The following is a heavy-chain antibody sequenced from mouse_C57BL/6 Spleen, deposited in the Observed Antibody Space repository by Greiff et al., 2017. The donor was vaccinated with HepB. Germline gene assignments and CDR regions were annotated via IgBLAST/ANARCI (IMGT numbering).Heavy chain of an antibody. J-gene: IGHJ3*01. Sequence: QVQLQQSGAELVKPGASVKISCKASGYAFSSYWMNWVKQRPGKGLEWIGKIYPGDGDTNYNGKFKGKATLTADKSSSTAYMQLSSLTSEDSAVYFCARDDYDFLFAYWGQGTLVTVSA. D-gene: IGHD2-4*01. CDR1: GYAFSSYW. CDR3: ARDDYDFLFAY. V-gene: IGHV1-80*01. CDR2: IYPGDGDT.